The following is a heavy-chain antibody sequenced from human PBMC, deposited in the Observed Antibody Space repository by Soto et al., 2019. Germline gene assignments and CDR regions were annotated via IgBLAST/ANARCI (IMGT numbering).Heavy chain of an antibody. D-gene: IGHD6-6*01. V-gene: IGHV4-59*01. J-gene: IGHJ3*02. CDR3: ARDSEYSSSSPAFDI. CDR1: GGSISSYY. CDR2: IYYSGST. Sequence: SETLSLTCTVSGGSISSYYWSWIRQPPGKGLEWIGYIYYSGSTNYNPSLESRVTISVDTSKNQFSLKLRSVTAADSAVYYCARDSEYSSSSPAFDIWGQGTMVTVSS.